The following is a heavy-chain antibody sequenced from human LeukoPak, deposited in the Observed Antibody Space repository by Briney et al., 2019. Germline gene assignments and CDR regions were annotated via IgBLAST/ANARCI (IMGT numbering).Heavy chain of an antibody. D-gene: IGHD3-10*01. CDR2: IYYSGST. J-gene: IGHJ4*02. CDR3: ARDRRDYYGSGSYYDY. CDR1: GGSISSSSYY. Sequence: SSETLSLTCTVSGGSISSSSYYWGWIRQPPGKGLEWIGSIYYSGSTYYNPSLKSRVTISVDTSKNQFSLKLSSVTAADTAVYYSARDRRDYYGSGSYYDYWGQGTLVTVSS. V-gene: IGHV4-39*07.